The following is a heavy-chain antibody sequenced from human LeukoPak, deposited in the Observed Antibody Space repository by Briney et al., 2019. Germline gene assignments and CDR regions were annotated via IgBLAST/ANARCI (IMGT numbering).Heavy chain of an antibody. CDR3: AKLAKYFYGWETYYFFEH. CDR1: GITFSSYG. J-gene: IGHJ4*02. D-gene: IGHD3-10*01. CDR2: ISSTGGTT. V-gene: IGHV3-23*01. Sequence: GGSLRLSCAASGITFSSYGMSWVRQAPGKGLEWVSRISSTGGTTYYADSVKGRFTISRDNAKNSLYLQMNSLRVEDTAVYYCAKLAKYFYGWETYYFFEHWGQGTPVTASS.